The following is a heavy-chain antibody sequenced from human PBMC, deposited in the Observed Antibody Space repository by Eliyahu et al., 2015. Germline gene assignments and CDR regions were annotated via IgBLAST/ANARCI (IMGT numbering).Heavy chain of an antibody. J-gene: IGHJ4*02. CDR1: GDSIXSSSYY. Sequence: QLQLQESGQGLVKPSETLSXTCTVSGDSIXSSSYYWGWIRQPPGKGLEWIGTIYYSGSTYFNPSLKSRVTISVDTSKNQFSLKLTSVTAADTAVYYCARNIVVVTAIQEIDYWGQGTLVTVFS. D-gene: IGHD2-21*02. V-gene: IGHV4-39*07. CDR3: ARNIVVVTAIQEIDY. CDR2: IYYSGST.